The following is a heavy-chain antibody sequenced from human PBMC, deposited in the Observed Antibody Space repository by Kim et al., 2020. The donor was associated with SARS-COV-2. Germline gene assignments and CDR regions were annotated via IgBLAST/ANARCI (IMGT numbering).Heavy chain of an antibody. CDR3: ARQGGRFGVPAAMGFFGY. Sequence: SETLSLTCTVSGGSISSSSYYWGWIRQPPGKGLEWIGSIYCSGSTYYNPSLKSRVTISVDTSKNQFSLKLSSVTAADTAVYYCARQGGRFGVPAAMGFFGYWGQGTLVTVSS. CDR1: GGSISSSSYY. J-gene: IGHJ4*02. V-gene: IGHV4-39*01. D-gene: IGHD2-2*01. CDR2: IYCSGST.